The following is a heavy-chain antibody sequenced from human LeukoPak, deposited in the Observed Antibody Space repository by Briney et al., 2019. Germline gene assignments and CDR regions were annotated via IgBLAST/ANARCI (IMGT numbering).Heavy chain of an antibody. CDR3: ARVTAVAAPWVY. CDR2: ISSSGRTI. Sequence: GGSLRLSCAASGFTFSSYGMNWARQAPGKGLEWVSYISSSGRTIQYADSVEGRFPISRDNAKNSLYLQMNSLRAEDTAVYYCARVTAVAAPWVYWGQGTQVTVSS. V-gene: IGHV3-48*04. J-gene: IGHJ4*02. CDR1: GFTFSSYG. D-gene: IGHD6-19*01.